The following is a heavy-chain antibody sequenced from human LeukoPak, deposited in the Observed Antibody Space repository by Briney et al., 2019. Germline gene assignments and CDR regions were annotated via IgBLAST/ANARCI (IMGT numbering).Heavy chain of an antibody. CDR3: ARGVGSYGFDY. J-gene: IGHJ4*02. V-gene: IGHV4-59*08. CDR1: GGSISSYY. CDR2: IHYSGTN. D-gene: IGHD1-26*01. Sequence: PSQTLSLTCTVSGGSISSYYWNWIRQPPGKGLEWIGYIHYSGTNYYNPSLKSRVTISVDTSKSQFSLKLSSVTAADTAVYYCARGVGSYGFDYWGQGTLVTVSS.